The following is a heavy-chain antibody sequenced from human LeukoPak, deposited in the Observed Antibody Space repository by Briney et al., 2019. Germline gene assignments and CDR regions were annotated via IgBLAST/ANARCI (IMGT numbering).Heavy chain of an antibody. CDR2: IYSGGST. CDR1: GFTFSDYY. V-gene: IGHV3-53*01. D-gene: IGHD3-16*02. J-gene: IGHJ4*02. CDR3: ARGWRLRLGELSPSFDY. Sequence: PGGSLRLSCAASGFTFSDYYMSWVRQAPGKGLEWVSVIYSGGSTYYADSVKGRFTISRDNSKNTLYLQMNSLRAEDTAVYYCARGWRLRLGELSPSFDYWGQGTLVTVSS.